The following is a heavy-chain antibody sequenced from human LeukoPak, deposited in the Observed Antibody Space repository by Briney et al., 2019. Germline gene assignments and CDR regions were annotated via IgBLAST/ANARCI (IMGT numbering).Heavy chain of an antibody. CDR2: ISDDGSHQ. Sequence: GGSLRLSCTASGFTFGTFGMHWVRQAPGKGLEWVAAISDDGSHQYYIDSVRGRFSISRDNSKNTVYLQMTSLRADDTAVYYCARDLNYGDYAYWGQGTLVTVSS. CDR3: ARDLNYGDYAY. CDR1: GFTFGTFG. V-gene: IGHV3-30*03. D-gene: IGHD4-17*01. J-gene: IGHJ4*02.